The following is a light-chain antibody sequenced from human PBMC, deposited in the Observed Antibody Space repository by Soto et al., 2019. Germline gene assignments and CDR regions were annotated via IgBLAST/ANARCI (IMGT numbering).Light chain of an antibody. J-gene: IGKJ1*01. Sequence: DIQMTQSPSSLSTSVGYRFTITCRASQGISNYLSWYQQKPLKVPKLLIYAASTLQSGVPSRFSGSGSGTDFTLTISSLQPEDVATYYCQKYNSAPWTFGQGTRGDIK. CDR3: QKYNSAPWT. V-gene: IGKV1-27*01. CDR1: QGISNY. CDR2: AAS.